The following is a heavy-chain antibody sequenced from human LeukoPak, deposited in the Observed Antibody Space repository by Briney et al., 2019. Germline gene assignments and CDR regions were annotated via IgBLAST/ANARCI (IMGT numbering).Heavy chain of an antibody. CDR2: IYSGGST. D-gene: IGHD2-2*02. V-gene: IGHV3-66*01. Sequence: AGGSLRLSCAASGFTVSSNYMSWVRQAPGKGLEWVSVIYSGGSTYYADSVKGRFTISRDNSKNPLYLQMNSLRAEDTAVYYCARELGYCSSTSCYTPYYGMDVWGQGTTVTVSS. CDR1: GFTVSSNY. CDR3: ARELGYCSSTSCYTPYYGMDV. J-gene: IGHJ6*02.